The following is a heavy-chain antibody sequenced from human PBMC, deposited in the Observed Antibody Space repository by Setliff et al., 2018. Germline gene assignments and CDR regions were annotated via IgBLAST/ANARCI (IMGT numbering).Heavy chain of an antibody. CDR2: VDHSGNA. Sequence: SETLSLTCTVSGDSIRRSTYYWGWIRQSPGKGLDWIGTVDHSGNAFYNPSLKSRVIISVDTSKNQFSLKLTSVSAADTAVYYCARRESTGYYGYSFDFWGQGTLVTVSS. CDR1: GDSIRRSTYY. J-gene: IGHJ4*02. V-gene: IGHV4-39*01. CDR3: ARRESTGYYGYSFDF. D-gene: IGHD3-22*01.